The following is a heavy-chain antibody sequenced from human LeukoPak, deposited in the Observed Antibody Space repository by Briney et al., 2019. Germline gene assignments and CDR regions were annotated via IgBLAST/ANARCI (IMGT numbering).Heavy chain of an antibody. CDR2: ISSSSSII. V-gene: IGHV3-48*03. CDR3: ARALRVATMYDAFDI. D-gene: IGHD5-12*01. J-gene: IGHJ3*02. CDR1: GFTFSSYE. Sequence: PGGSLRLSCAASGFTFSSYEMNWVRQAPGKGLEWVSYISSSSSIIYYADSVKGRFTISRDNAKNSLYLQMNSLRAEDTALYYCARALRVATMYDAFDIWGHGTMVTVSS.